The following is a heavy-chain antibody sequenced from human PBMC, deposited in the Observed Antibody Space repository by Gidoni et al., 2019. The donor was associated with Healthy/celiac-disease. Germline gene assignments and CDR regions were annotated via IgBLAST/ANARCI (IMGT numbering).Heavy chain of an antibody. CDR1: GYSFTSYW. CDR2: IYPGDSDT. CDR3: ALLARPYYEGTFPENWFDP. D-gene: IGHD3-22*01. V-gene: IGHV5-51*01. Sequence: EVQLVQSGAEVKKPGESLKISCKGSGYSFTSYWIGWVRQMPGKGLEWMGIIYPGDSDTRYSPSFQGQVTISADKSISTAYLQWSSLKASDTAMYYCALLARPYYEGTFPENWFDPWGQGTLVTVSS. J-gene: IGHJ5*02.